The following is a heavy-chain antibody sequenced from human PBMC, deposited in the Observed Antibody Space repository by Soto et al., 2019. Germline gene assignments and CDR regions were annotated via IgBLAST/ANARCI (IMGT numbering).Heavy chain of an antibody. CDR3: ARGDGTGLYNSGWSPRY. CDR1: GFTFSYYS. J-gene: IGHJ4*02. Sequence: EVQPVESGGGLVKPGESLRVSCAASGFTFSYYSLHWVRQAPGKGLEWVSSISGSSTYIYYADRVKGRFTISRDNAKNSLYLRMDSLRAEDTAVYYCARGDGTGLYNSGWSPRYWGQGTMVTVSS. V-gene: IGHV3-21*04. CDR2: ISGSSTYI. D-gene: IGHD6-19*01.